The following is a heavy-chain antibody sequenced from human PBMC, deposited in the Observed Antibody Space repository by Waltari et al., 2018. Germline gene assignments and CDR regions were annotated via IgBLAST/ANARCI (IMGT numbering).Heavy chain of an antibody. J-gene: IGHJ5*02. CDR1: GGTFSSYA. V-gene: IGHV1-69*04. Sequence: QVQLVQSGAEVKKPGSSVKVSCKASGGTFSSYAISWVRPAPGQGLEWMGGIIPILGIANYAQKFQGRVTITADESTSTAYMELSSLRSEDTAVYYCARDSPTTVTTRKVWFDPWGQGTLVTVSS. CDR2: IIPILGIA. CDR3: ARDSPTTVTTRKVWFDP. D-gene: IGHD4-17*01.